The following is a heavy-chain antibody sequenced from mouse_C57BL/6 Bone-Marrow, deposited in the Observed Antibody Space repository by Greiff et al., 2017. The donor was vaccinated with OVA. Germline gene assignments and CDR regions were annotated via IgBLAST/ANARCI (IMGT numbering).Heavy chain of an antibody. CDR1: GFSFNTYA. Sequence: VMLVESGGGLVQPKGSLKLSCAASGFSFNTYAMNWVRQAPGKGLEWVARIRSKSNNYATYYADSVKDRFTISRDDSESMLYLQMNNLKTEDTAMYYCVRCLYRYAMDYWGQGTSVTVSS. D-gene: IGHD6-5*01. CDR2: IRSKSNNYAT. V-gene: IGHV10-1*01. J-gene: IGHJ4*01. CDR3: VRCLYRYAMDY.